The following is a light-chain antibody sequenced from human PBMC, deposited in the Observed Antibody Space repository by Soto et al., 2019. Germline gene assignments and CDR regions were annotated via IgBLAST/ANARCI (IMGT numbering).Light chain of an antibody. Sequence: QSVLTQPASVSGSPGQSITISCTGTSSDVGSYDLVSWYQQHPGEAPKLLIYEVTERPSGVSIRFSGSKSYYTASLTISGLQAEDEADYYCSSYAGRGVGIFGGGTKLTVL. CDR1: SSDVGSYDL. CDR3: SSYAGRGVGI. J-gene: IGLJ2*01. V-gene: IGLV2-23*02. CDR2: EVT.